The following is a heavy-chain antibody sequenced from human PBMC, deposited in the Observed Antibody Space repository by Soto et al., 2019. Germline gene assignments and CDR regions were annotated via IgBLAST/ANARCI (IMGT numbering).Heavy chain of an antibody. CDR2: ISWNGDNT. D-gene: IGHD6-6*01. V-gene: IGHV3-20*04. J-gene: IGHJ6*02. CDR3: ARGEYTSGRGFDV. Sequence: EVQLAESGGGVARPGGSRRLSCAASGIAFGDYGMTWVRRVPGKGLEWVAGISWNGDNTGYADFAKGRFTISRDNSKKSLLLEMNSLRVEDTAFYYCARGEYTSGRGFDVWGQGTPVTVSS. CDR1: GIAFGDYG.